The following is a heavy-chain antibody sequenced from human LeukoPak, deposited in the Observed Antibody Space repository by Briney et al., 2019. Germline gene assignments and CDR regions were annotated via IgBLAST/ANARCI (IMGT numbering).Heavy chain of an antibody. CDR1: GYTFTSYD. Sequence: ASVKVSCKASGYTFTSYDINWVRQATGQGLEWMGWMNPNSGNTGYAQKFQGRVTMTRNTSISTAYMELSSLRSEDTAVYYCARAVNWNSYYYYMDVWGKGTTVTVSS. J-gene: IGHJ6*03. V-gene: IGHV1-8*01. CDR3: ARAVNWNSYYYYMDV. D-gene: IGHD1-7*01. CDR2: MNPNSGNT.